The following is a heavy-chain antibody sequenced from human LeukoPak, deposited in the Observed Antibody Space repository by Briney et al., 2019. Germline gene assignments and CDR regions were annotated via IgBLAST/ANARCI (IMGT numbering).Heavy chain of an antibody. CDR2: VSGSGGNT. CDR1: GFTFSSYA. J-gene: IGHJ4*02. V-gene: IGHV3-23*01. CDR3: ARDRRPIAVAGTGYYFDY. Sequence: SCKASGFTFSSYAMSWVRQAPGKGLEWVSAVSGSGGNTYFADSVKGRFTISRDNSKNTLYLQMNSLRAEDTAVYYCARDRRPIAVAGTGYYFDYWGQGTLVTVSS. D-gene: IGHD6-19*01.